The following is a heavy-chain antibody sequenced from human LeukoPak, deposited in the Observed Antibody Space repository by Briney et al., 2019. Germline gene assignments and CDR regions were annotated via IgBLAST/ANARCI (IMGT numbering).Heavy chain of an antibody. J-gene: IGHJ5*02. CDR2: IYTSGST. CDR1: GGSIGSGSYY. CDR3: TREPVP. V-gene: IGHV4-61*02. Sequence: PSQTLSLTCTVSGGSIGSGSYYWSWIRQPAGKGLEWIGRIYTSGSTNYNPSLKSRVTISVDTSKNQFSLKLSSVTAADTAVYYCTREPVPWGQGTLVTVSS.